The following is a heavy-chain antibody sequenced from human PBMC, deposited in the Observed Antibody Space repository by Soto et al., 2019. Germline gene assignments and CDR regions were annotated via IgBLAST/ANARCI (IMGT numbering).Heavy chain of an antibody. V-gene: IGHV3-21*01. CDR3: ARDCGGGSCYPGMDV. Sequence: GVSMRLSCAASGVHFNSYTINWVRKAPGKRLEWLSSISSSGYIFSTDSVRGRFTISRDNAKNSVYLQINSLRAEDTAVYFCARDCGGGSCYPGMDVWGQGTTVTVFS. D-gene: IGHD2-15*01. CDR1: GVHFNSYT. CDR2: ISSSGYI. J-gene: IGHJ6*02.